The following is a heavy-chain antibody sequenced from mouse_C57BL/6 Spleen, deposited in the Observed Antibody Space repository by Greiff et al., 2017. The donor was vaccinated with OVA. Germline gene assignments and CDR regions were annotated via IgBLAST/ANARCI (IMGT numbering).Heavy chain of an antibody. CDR3: ARDGNERAMDY. D-gene: IGHD2-1*01. CDR2: IYPGSGST. Sequence: QVQLQQPGAELVKPGASVKMSCKASGYTFTSYWLTWVKQRPGQGLEWIGDIYPGSGSTNYNEKFKSKATLTVDTSSSTAYMQLSSLTSEDSAVYYCARDGNERAMDYWGQGTSVTVSA. CDR1: GYTFTSYW. V-gene: IGHV1-55*01. J-gene: IGHJ4*01.